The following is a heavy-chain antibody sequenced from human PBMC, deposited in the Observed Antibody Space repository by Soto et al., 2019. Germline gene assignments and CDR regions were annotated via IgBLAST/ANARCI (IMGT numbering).Heavy chain of an antibody. V-gene: IGHV4-39*01. CDR3: ARLVLAVGPTTGGSGDGMDV. CDR2: IYYSGST. D-gene: IGHD1-26*01. Sequence: QLQLQESGPGLVKPSETLSLTCTVSGGSISRSSDYWGWIRQPPGKGLEWIGSIYYSGSTYYNPSLKSRVTISVNTSKNQFPLKLSSVTAADTAVYYCARLVLAVGPTTGGSGDGMDVWGQGTTVTVSS. J-gene: IGHJ6*02. CDR1: GGSISRSSDY.